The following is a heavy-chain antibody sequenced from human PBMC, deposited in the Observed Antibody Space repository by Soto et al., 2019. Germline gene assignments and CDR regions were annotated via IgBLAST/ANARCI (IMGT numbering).Heavy chain of an antibody. CDR1: GGSISSYY. J-gene: IGHJ4*02. V-gene: IGHV4-59*01. CDR2: IYYSGST. CDR3: ARVMITFGGGTNYFDY. D-gene: IGHD3-16*01. Sequence: QVQLQESGPGLVKPSETLSLTCTVSGGSISSYYWSWIRQPPGKGLEWIGYIYYSGSTNYNPSLKGRVSISVDTSKNQFSLKLSSVTAADTAVYYCARVMITFGGGTNYFDYWGQGTLVTVSS.